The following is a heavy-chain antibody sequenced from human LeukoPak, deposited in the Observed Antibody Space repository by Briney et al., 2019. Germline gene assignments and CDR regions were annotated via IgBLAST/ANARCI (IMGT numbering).Heavy chain of an antibody. CDR2: ITPIFGTA. D-gene: IGHD3-22*01. CDR1: GGTFSSYA. CDR3: ASSGYPEDAFDI. J-gene: IGHJ3*02. V-gene: IGHV1-69*05. Sequence: SVKVSCKASGGTFSSYAISWVRQAPGQGLEWMGGITPIFGTANYAQKFQGRVTITTDESTSTAYMELSSLRSEDTAVYYCASSGYPEDAFDIWGQGTMVTVSS.